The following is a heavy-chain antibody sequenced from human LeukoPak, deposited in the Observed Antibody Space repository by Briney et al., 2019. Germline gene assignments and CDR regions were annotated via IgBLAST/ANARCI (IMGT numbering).Heavy chain of an antibody. CDR2: INHSGST. CDR1: GGAFSGYY. J-gene: IGHJ4*02. V-gene: IGHV4-34*01. Sequence: SETLSLTCAVYGGAFSGYYWSWIRQPPGKGLEWIGEINHSGSTNYNPSLKSRVTISVDTSKKQFSLKLSSVTAADTAVYYCVTYYFDSSGPKKNYWGQGTLVTVSS. D-gene: IGHD3-22*01. CDR3: VTYYFDSSGPKKNY.